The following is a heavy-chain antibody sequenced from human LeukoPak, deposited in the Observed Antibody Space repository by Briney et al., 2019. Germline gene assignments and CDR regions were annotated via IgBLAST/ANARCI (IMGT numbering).Heavy chain of an antibody. CDR3: ARGDLPQYYFDY. CDR1: GFTFSSYA. D-gene: IGHD5-24*01. J-gene: IGHJ4*02. Sequence: PGGSLRLSCAGSGFTFSSYAMHWVRQAPGKGLXXVAVISYDGSNKYYADSVKGRFTISRDNSKNTLYLQMNSLRAEDTAVYYCARGDLPQYYFDYWGQGTLVTVSS. CDR2: ISYDGSNK. V-gene: IGHV3-30-3*01.